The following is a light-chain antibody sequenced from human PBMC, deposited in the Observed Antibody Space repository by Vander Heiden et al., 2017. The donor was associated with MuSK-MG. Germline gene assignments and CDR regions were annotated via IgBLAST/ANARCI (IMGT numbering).Light chain of an antibody. CDR3: QQYDNLPLT. CDR1: QDIGKY. V-gene: IGKV1-33*01. CDR2: DAS. Sequence: DIQMTKSPSSLSASVGDTVTISCQASQDIGKYLNWHQQKPGKAPKLLIFDASNLETGAPSRFSGSGSGTDFTVTISSLQPEDIATYYCQQYDNLPLTFGQGTRLDIK. J-gene: IGKJ5*01.